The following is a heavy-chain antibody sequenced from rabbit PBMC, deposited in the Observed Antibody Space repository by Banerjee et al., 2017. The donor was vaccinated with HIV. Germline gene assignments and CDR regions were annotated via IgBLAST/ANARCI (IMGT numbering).Heavy chain of an antibody. CDR2: IYSGDGST. Sequence: QEQLVESGGGLVKPEGSLTLTCKASGFDLSSYYCIHWVRQAPGKGLEWIACIYSGDGSTDYATWAKGRFTISKTSSTTVTLQMTSLTGADTATYFCGRGDAGSDDWVNLWGQGTLVTVS. J-gene: IGHJ4*01. V-gene: IGHV1S45*01. CDR1: GFDLSSYYC. CDR3: GRGDAGSDDWVNL. D-gene: IGHD4-2*01.